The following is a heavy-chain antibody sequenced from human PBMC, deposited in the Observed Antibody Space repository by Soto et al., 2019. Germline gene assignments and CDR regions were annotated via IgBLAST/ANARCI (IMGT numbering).Heavy chain of an antibody. J-gene: IGHJ4*02. V-gene: IGHV4-59*01. CDR3: ARVRQWFGEPHRDY. Sequence: QVQLQESGPGLVKPSETLSLTCTVSGGSISSYYWSWIRQPPGKGLEWIGYIYYSGSTNYNPSLTSRVTVAVDTSKNQFSLKLSSVTAADTAVYYCARVRQWFGEPHRDYWGQGTLVTVSS. CDR2: IYYSGST. CDR1: GGSISSYY. D-gene: IGHD3-10*01.